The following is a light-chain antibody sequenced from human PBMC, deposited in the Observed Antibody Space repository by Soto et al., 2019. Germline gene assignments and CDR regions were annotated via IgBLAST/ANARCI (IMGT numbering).Light chain of an antibody. Sequence: EIVMTQSLATLSESPGERVTLSCRASQSVSSNLAWYQQKPGQAPRLLIYGASTRATGIPVRFSGGGSGTEFTLTISSLQSEDFATYYCQQYNNWPRTFGQGTKLGIK. CDR2: GAS. J-gene: IGKJ2*01. V-gene: IGKV3-15*01. CDR1: QSVSSN. CDR3: QQYNNWPRT.